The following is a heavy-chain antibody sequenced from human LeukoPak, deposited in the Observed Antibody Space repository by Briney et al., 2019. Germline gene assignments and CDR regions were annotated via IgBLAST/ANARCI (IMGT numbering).Heavy chain of an antibody. D-gene: IGHD6-19*01. CDR2: VDRTGST. J-gene: IGHJ4*02. V-gene: IGHV4-39*02. CDR3: ARDRGNGWAFDY. CDR1: GGSISSTSYY. Sequence: NPSETLSLTCTVSGGSISSTSYYWGWIRQPPGKGLEWIGSVDRTGSTHYNPSLNSRVTISVDTSKNQFFLKLTSVTAADTAVYHCARDRGNGWAFDYWGQGTLVTVSS.